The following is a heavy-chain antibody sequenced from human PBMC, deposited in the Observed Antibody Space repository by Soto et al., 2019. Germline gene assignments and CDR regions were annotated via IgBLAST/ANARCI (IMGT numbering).Heavy chain of an antibody. CDR3: ARDLPHGYFDS. CDR2: IAKDGIDK. V-gene: IGHV3-30-3*01. CDR1: DSPLAA. J-gene: IGHJ4*02. Sequence: PGGSLSSPVQPLDSPLAAMHWVRQAPGKGLEWVAVIAKDGIDKHHADSVKGRFTISRDNSKNMMFLQMNSLRTEDTAVYYCARDLPHGYFDSWGQGALVTVSS.